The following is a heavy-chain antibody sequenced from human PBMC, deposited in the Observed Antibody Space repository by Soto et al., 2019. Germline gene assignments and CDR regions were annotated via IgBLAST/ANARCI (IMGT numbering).Heavy chain of an antibody. CDR3: AKEWVYDSSGWSFDY. J-gene: IGHJ4*02. V-gene: IGHV3-30*18. CDR2: ISYDGSNK. D-gene: IGHD3-22*01. Sequence: GGSLRLSCAASGFTFSSYGMHWVRQAPGKGLEWVAVISYDGSNKYYADSVKGRFTISRDNSKNTLYLQMNSLRAEDTAVYYCAKEWVYDSSGWSFDYWGQGTLVTVSS. CDR1: GFTFSSYG.